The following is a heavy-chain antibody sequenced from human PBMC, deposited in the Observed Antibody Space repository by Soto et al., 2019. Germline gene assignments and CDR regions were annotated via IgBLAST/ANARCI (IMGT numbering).Heavy chain of an antibody. V-gene: IGHV3-23*01. J-gene: IGHJ6*04. CDR3: AKEHISASNHV. CDR2: ISGSGGST. D-gene: IGHD2-21*01. Sequence: GGSLRLSCAASGFTLSSYAMTWVRQAPGKGLEWVSAISGSGGSTYYADSVKGRFTISRDNSKNTLYLQMNSMRGEDTAVYYCAKEHISASNHVWGKGTTVTVSS. CDR1: GFTLSSYA.